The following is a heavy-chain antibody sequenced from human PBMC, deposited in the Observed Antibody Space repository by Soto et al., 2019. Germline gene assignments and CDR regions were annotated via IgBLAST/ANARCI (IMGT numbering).Heavy chain of an antibody. J-gene: IGHJ4*02. Sequence: GCSLRLCCAGYGFPFSSYGMHWVRQAQGTGVEWVAVIWYDGSNKYYADSVKGRFTISRDNSKNTLYLQMNSLRAEDTAVYCCASGYSYGYAYWGQGTLVTVSS. D-gene: IGHD5-18*01. CDR2: IWYDGSNK. CDR1: GFPFSSYG. CDR3: ASGYSYGYAY. V-gene: IGHV3-33*01.